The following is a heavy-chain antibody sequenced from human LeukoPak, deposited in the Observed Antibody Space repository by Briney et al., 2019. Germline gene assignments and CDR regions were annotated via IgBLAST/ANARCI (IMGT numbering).Heavy chain of an antibody. CDR2: INAGNGNT. CDR3: ASSGPLPIVVVPAAITLVYYYGMDV. D-gene: IGHD2-2*01. J-gene: IGHJ6*02. V-gene: IGHV1-3*01. CDR1: GYTFTSYA. Sequence: ASVKVSCKASGYTFTSYAMHWVRQAPGQRLEWMGWINAGNGNTKYSQKFQGRVTITRDTSASTAYMELSSLRSEDTAVYYCASSGPLPIVVVPAAITLVYYYGMDVWGQGTTVTVSS.